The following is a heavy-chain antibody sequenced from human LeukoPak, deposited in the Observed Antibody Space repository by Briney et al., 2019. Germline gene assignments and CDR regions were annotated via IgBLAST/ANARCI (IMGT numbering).Heavy chain of an antibody. Sequence: SETLSLTCAVYGGSFSGYYWSWIRQPPGKGLEWIGEINHSGSTNYNPSLKSRVTISAATSKTQFSLKLSYATAADTAVYYCARMRRPHWYLDLWGRGTLVTVSS. CDR3: ARMRRPHWYLDL. J-gene: IGHJ2*01. CDR2: INHSGST. V-gene: IGHV4-34*01. CDR1: GGSFSGYY.